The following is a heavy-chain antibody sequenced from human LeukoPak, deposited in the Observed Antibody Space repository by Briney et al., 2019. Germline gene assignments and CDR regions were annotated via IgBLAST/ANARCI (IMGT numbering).Heavy chain of an antibody. CDR2: INSDGSST. Sequence: QPGGSLRLSCAASGFTFSSYWMHWVHQAPGKGLVWVSRINSDGSSTSYADSGKGRFTISRDNAKNTLYLQMNSLRAEDTAVYYCARDLTVAAYYYYYYGMDVWGQGTTVTVSS. J-gene: IGHJ6*02. D-gene: IGHD6-19*01. V-gene: IGHV3-74*01. CDR1: GFTFSSYW. CDR3: ARDLTVAAYYYYYYGMDV.